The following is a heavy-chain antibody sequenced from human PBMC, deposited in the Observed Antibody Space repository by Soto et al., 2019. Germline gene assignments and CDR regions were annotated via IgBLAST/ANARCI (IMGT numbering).Heavy chain of an antibody. Sequence: ASVKVSCKASGGTFSSYTISWVRQAPGQGLEWMGRIIPILGIANYAQKFQGRVTITADKSTSTAYMELSSLRSEDTAVYYCGRAPGYCSGGSCYDDYWGQGTLVTVS. CDR3: GRAPGYCSGGSCYDDY. D-gene: IGHD2-15*01. J-gene: IGHJ4*02. CDR2: IIPILGIA. CDR1: GGTFSSYT. V-gene: IGHV1-69*02.